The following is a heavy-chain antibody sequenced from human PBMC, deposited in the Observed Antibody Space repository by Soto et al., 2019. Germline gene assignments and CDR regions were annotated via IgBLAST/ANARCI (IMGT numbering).Heavy chain of an antibody. V-gene: IGHV3-30*18. D-gene: IGHD3-22*01. CDR2: ISYDGSNK. Sequence: QVQLVESGGGVVQPGRSLRLSCAASGFTFSSYGMHWVRQAPGKGLEWVAVISYDGSNKYYADSVKGRFTISRDNSKNTLYLQMNSLRAEDTAVYYCAKVGYYDSSGYYWRYYYYGMDVWGQGTTVTVSS. CDR1: GFTFSSYG. J-gene: IGHJ6*02. CDR3: AKVGYYDSSGYYWRYYYYGMDV.